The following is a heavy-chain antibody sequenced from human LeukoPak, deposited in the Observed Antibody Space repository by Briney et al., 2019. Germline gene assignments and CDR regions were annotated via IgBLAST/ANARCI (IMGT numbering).Heavy chain of an antibody. CDR2: ISYDGSNK. CDR3: ARDGQGFDP. J-gene: IGHJ5*02. CDR1: GFTFSSYA. V-gene: IGHV3-30*04. Sequence: GRSLRLSCAASGFTFSSYAMHWVRQAPGKGLEWVAVISYDGSNKYSADSVKGRFTISRDNSKNTLYLQMNSLRAEDTAVYYCARDGQGFDPWGQGTLVTVSS. D-gene: IGHD3/OR15-3a*01.